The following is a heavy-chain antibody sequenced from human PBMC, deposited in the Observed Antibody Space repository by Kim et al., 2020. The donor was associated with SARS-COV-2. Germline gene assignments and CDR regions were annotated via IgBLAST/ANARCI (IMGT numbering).Heavy chain of an antibody. CDR1: GFIVSTNY. D-gene: IGHD1-1*01. Sequence: GGSLRLSCAASGFIVSTNYMSWVRQAPGKGLEWVSVIYSGGSTYYADSVKGRFTISRDNSKNTLYLQMNSLRAEDTAVYYCAGRRDAYNVDYWGQGTLVTVSS. CDR2: IYSGGST. V-gene: IGHV3-66*02. CDR3: AGRRDAYNVDY. J-gene: IGHJ4*02.